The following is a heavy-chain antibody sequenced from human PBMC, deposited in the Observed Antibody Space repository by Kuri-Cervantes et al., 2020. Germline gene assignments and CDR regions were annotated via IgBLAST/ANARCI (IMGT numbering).Heavy chain of an antibody. CDR2: INPNSGGT. J-gene: IGHJ4*02. V-gene: IGHV1-2*02. CDR1: GYTFTGYY. CDR3: ASPLIAVAGSGFDY. Sequence: ASVQVSCKASGYTFTGYYMHWVRQAPGQGLEWMGWINPNSGGTNYAQKFQGRVTMTRDKSISTAYMEVSRLRSDDTAVYYCASPLIAVAGSGFDYWGQGTLVTVSS. D-gene: IGHD6-19*01.